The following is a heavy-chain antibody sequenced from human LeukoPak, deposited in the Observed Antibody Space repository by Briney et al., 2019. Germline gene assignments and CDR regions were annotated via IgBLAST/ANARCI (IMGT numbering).Heavy chain of an antibody. V-gene: IGHV4-39*01. CDR2: IYYSGST. CDR3: ARRSYYDSSGYYYVRNWFDP. J-gene: IGHJ5*02. D-gene: IGHD3-22*01. CDR1: GGSISSSSYY. Sequence: XETLSLTCTVSGGSISSSSYYWGWIRQPPGKGLEWIGSIYYSGSTYYNPSLKSRVTISVDTSKNQFSLKLSSVTAADTAVYYCARRSYYDSSGYYYVRNWFDPWGQGTLVTVSS.